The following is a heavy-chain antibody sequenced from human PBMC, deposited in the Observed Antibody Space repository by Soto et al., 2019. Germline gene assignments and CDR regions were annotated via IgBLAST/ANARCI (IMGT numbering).Heavy chain of an antibody. V-gene: IGHV3-30*18. CDR2: ISYDGNNK. CDR3: AKDHLPTTITTPWFDP. Sequence: QVQLVGAGGGVVQPGRSLRLSCEASGFSFSSHGMHWVRQAPGKGLEWLVVISYDGNNKYYADSVKGRFSISRDNYKNTLYLQMNSLRAEDTAVYYCAKDHLPTTITTPWFDPWGQGTLVTVSS. D-gene: IGHD4-17*01. CDR1: GFSFSSHG. J-gene: IGHJ5*02.